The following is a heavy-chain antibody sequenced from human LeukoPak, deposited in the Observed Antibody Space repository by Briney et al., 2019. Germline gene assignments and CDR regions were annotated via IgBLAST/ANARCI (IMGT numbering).Heavy chain of an antibody. J-gene: IGHJ4*02. CDR3: ARDPGCSYGSYDY. CDR1: GGSISSSSYY. V-gene: IGHV4-39*07. Sequence: PSETLSLTCTVSGGSISSSSYYWGWIRRPPGKGLEWIGNIYYSGSTYYNPSLKSRVSISIDTSKNQFSLKLSSVTAADTAVYFCARDPGCSYGSYDYWGQGTLVTVSS. D-gene: IGHD5-18*01. CDR2: IYYSGST.